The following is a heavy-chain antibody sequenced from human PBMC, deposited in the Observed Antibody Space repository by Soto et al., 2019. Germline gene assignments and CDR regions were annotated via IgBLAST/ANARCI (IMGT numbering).Heavy chain of an antibody. Sequence: GASVQVSCPASGGTFSSYAISWVRQAPGQGLEWMGGIIPIFGTANYAQKFQGRVTITADKSTSTAYMELSSLRSEDTAVYYCARGNGDYAQYYFDYWGQGTLVTVSS. CDR2: IIPIFGTA. CDR1: GGTFSSYA. D-gene: IGHD4-17*01. CDR3: ARGNGDYAQYYFDY. V-gene: IGHV1-69*06. J-gene: IGHJ4*02.